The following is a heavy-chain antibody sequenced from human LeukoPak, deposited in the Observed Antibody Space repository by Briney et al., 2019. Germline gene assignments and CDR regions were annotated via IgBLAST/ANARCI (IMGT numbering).Heavy chain of an antibody. J-gene: IGHJ6*03. CDR3: AREIYDRSDYFPSGYYYYMDV. CDR2: ISSGSSAI. Sequence: GGSLRLSCEASGFTFTTYSMTWVRQAPGKVLEWVSIISSGSSAIFSADALKGRFTISRDDAKNLLYLDMNSLRAEDTAVYYCAREIYDRSDYFPSGYYYYMDVWGKGTTVTISS. V-gene: IGHV3-21*01. CDR1: GFTFTTYS. D-gene: IGHD3-22*01.